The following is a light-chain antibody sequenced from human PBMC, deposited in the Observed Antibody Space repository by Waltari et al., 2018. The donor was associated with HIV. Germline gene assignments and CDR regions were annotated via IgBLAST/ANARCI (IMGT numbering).Light chain of an antibody. CDR2: SVS. Sequence: EIVMTQSPVTLPASLGDRVTLSCRASQSVGNNLAWYQQRPGQAPGVRIYSVSTRAAGVPARFSGSGSGTDFTLTISSLQSEDYAVYFCQQYEKWPPLTFGGGTKV. CDR3: QQYEKWPPLT. CDR1: QSVGNN. V-gene: IGKV3-15*01. J-gene: IGKJ4*01.